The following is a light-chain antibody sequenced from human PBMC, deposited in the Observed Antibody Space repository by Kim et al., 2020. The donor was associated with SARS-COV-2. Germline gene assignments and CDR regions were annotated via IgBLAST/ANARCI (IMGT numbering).Light chain of an antibody. Sequence: GKTARGSNGREDVGRRLVHLSPQKPGPAPVRVVYYESDRPSGIPERFSGSNSGNTANLAISRVEAGDEADYYCQVWDSSSDHVVFGGGTQLTVL. CDR3: QVWDSSSDHVV. V-gene: IGLV3-21*03. J-gene: IGLJ2*01. CDR2: YES. CDR1: DVGRRL.